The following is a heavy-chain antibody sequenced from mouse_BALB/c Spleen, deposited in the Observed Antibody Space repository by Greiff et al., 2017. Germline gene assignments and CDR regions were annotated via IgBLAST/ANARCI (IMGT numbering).Heavy chain of an antibody. Sequence: VQLKQSGPELVKPGASVKMSCKASGYTFTSYVMHWVKQKPGQGLEWIGYINPYNDGTKYNEKFKGKATLTSDKSSSTAYMELSSLTSEDSAVYYCARSNWDEGYFDVWGAGTTVTVSS. CDR2: INPYNDGT. J-gene: IGHJ1*01. CDR1: GYTFTSYV. V-gene: IGHV1-14*01. D-gene: IGHD4-1*01. CDR3: ARSNWDEGYFDV.